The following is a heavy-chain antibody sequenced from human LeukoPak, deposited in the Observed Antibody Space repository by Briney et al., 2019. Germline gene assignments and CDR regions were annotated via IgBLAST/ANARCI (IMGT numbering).Heavy chain of an antibody. CDR1: GYTFTGNH. CDR3: ARGGSTDSIHSCGGNCYFLDY. Sequence: ASVKVSCKASGYTFTGNHMHWVRQAPGQGLEWMGWINPNSGGTNYAQKFQGRVIMTRDTSISTTYMELSRLGSDDTAVYYCARGGSTDSIHSCGGNCYFLDYWGQGTLVTVSS. CDR2: INPNSGGT. V-gene: IGHV1-2*02. J-gene: IGHJ4*02. D-gene: IGHD2-21*02.